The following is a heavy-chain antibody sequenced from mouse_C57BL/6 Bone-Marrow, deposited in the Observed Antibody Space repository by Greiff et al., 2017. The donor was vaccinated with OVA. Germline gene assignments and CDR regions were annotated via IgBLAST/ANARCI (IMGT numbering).Heavy chain of an antibody. CDR1: GYTFTSYW. Sequence: VQLQQPGAELVKPGASVKLSCKASGYTFTSYWMHWVKQRPGQGLEWIGMIHPNGGRTNYNEKFKGKATLTVDKSSSTAYMQLSSLTSEDSAVYYCARKSTGDWYFDVWGTGTTVTVSS. D-gene: IGHD1-1*02. V-gene: IGHV1-64*01. J-gene: IGHJ1*03. CDR2: IHPNGGRT. CDR3: ARKSTGDWYFDV.